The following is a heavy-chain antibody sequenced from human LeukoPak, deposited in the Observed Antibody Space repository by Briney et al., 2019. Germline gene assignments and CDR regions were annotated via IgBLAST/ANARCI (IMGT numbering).Heavy chain of an antibody. CDR1: GFTFSSYG. CDR3: AKDLGPWGAFDI. V-gene: IGHV3-30*18. J-gene: IGHJ3*02. CDR2: ISYDGSNK. D-gene: IGHD3-16*01. Sequence: GRSLRLSCAASGFTFSSYGMHWIRQAPGKGLEWVAVISYDGSNKYYADSVKGRFTISRDNSKNTLYLQMSSLRAEDTAVYYCAKDLGPWGAFDIWGQGTMVTVSS.